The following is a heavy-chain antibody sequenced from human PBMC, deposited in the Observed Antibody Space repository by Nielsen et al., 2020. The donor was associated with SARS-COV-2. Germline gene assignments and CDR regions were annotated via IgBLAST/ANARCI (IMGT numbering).Heavy chain of an antibody. D-gene: IGHD6-19*01. CDR3: ARGQWLVGETFDY. J-gene: IGHJ4*02. CDR1: GGSISSGSYY. CDR2: IYYSGST. V-gene: IGHV4-61*10. Sequence: SETLSLTCTVSGGSISSGSYYWSWIRQPAGEGLEWIGYIYYSGSTNYNPSLKSRVTISVDTSKNQFSLKLSSVTAADTAVYYCARGQWLVGETFDYWGQGTLVTVSS.